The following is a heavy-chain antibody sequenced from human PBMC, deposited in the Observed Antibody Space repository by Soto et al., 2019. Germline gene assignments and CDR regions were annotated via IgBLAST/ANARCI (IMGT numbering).Heavy chain of an antibody. J-gene: IGHJ6*02. V-gene: IGHV3-13*01. Sequence: EVQLVESGGGLVQPGGSLRLSCAASGFTLSSYDIHWVRQATGEGLAWVSGIGSGGDTHYADSVKGRFIISRADGKNSLYLQMNHLRVGDTAVYYCTRKTPPTGMEVWGQGATVTVSS. D-gene: IGHD3-9*01. CDR2: IGSGGDT. CDR3: TRKTPPTGMEV. CDR1: GFTLSSYD.